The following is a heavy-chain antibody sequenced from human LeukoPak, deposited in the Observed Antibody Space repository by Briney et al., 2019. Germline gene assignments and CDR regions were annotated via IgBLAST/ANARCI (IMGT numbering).Heavy chain of an antibody. Sequence: GSSVKVSCKASGGTFSSHAISWVRQAPGQGLEWMGGIIPIFGTANYAQKFQGRVTITADESASTAYMELSSLRSEDTAVYYCARSKYSSGWYWFDPWGQGTLVTVSS. CDR3: ARSKYSSGWYWFDP. J-gene: IGHJ5*02. CDR1: GGTFSSHA. D-gene: IGHD6-19*01. CDR2: IIPIFGTA. V-gene: IGHV1-69*01.